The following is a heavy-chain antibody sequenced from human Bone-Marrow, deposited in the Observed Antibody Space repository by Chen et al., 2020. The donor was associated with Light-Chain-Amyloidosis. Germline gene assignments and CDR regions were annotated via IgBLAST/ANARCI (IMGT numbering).Heavy chain of an antibody. J-gene: IGHJ3*01. CDR2: IKSKVHGGTT. V-gene: IGHV3-15*01. CDR1: GFSFKTAW. Sequence: EVQLVESGGGLVESGGSLRLSCAASGFSFKTAWMSWVRQAPGKGLEWVGRIKSKVHGGTTDYAAPVKGRFSISRDDSRNTLYLQISSLKAEDAATYFCSAIVGAYDTFDFWGQGTTVTVSS. CDR3: SAIVGAYDTFDF. D-gene: IGHD1-26*01.